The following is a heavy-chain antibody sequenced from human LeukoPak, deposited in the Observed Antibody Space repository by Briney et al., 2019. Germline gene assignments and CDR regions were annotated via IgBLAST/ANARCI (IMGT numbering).Heavy chain of an antibody. CDR2: IYTIVIT. D-gene: IGHD3-22*01. CDR3: ARDHPGGHYDSSGHHPDV. J-gene: IGHJ6*02. CDR1: GGSISSYY. V-gene: IGHV4-4*07. Sequence: SETLSLACTVSGGSISSYYWSWVRQPAGKGLEWIGRIYTIVITNYNPSLKSRFTMSVDTSKNQVSRKLSSVNVADTALYYCARDHPGGHYDSSGHHPDVWGQGTTVTVSS.